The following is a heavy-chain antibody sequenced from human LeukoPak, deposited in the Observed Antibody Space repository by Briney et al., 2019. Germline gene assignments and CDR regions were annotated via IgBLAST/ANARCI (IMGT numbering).Heavy chain of an antibody. Sequence: SETLSLTCAVYDGSFNDYYWSWIRQPPGKGLEWIGEIHHSGSTKYNPSLKSRVTISVDTSKNQFSLKLSSVTAADTAVYYCARGVVAAPTNFDYWGQGTLVTVSS. J-gene: IGHJ4*02. CDR3: ARGVVAAPTNFDY. CDR1: DGSFNDYY. CDR2: IHHSGST. D-gene: IGHD2-15*01. V-gene: IGHV4-34*01.